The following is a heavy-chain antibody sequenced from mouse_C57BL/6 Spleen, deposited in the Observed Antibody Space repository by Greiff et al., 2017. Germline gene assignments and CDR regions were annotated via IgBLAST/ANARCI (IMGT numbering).Heavy chain of an antibody. J-gene: IGHJ3*01. CDR1: GYSITSGYY. Sequence: ESGPGLVKPSQSLSLTCSVSGYSITSGYYWNWIRQFPGNKLEWMGYISYDGSNNYNPSLKKRIPITRDTSKNQLFLKLNSVTTEDTATYYCAREDDYDVWFAYWGQGTLVTVSA. V-gene: IGHV3-6*01. CDR3: AREDDYDVWFAY. CDR2: ISYDGSN. D-gene: IGHD2-4*01.